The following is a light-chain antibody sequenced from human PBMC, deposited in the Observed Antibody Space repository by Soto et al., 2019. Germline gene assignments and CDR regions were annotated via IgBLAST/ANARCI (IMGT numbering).Light chain of an antibody. CDR3: QQYGSSPIT. Sequence: EIVLTQSPGTLSLSPGERATLSCRASQSVSSSYLAWYQQKPGQAPRLLIHGASSRATGIPDRISGSGSGTDFTLTISRLEPEDFAVYYCQQYGSSPITFGQGTRQEIK. J-gene: IGKJ5*01. V-gene: IGKV3-20*01. CDR2: GAS. CDR1: QSVSSSY.